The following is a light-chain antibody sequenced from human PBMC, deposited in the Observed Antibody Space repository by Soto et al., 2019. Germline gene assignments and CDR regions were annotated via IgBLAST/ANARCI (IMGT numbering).Light chain of an antibody. V-gene: IGLV2-14*01. Sequence: QSVLTQPASVSGSPGQSITISCTGTSXDVGAYNYVSWYQQHPGKAPKLMIYEVSNRPSGVSNRFSGSKSGNTASLSISGLQAEDEADYYCSSFASRSTLVFGTGTKVTVL. CDR3: SSFASRSTLV. J-gene: IGLJ1*01. CDR2: EVS. CDR1: SXDVGAYNY.